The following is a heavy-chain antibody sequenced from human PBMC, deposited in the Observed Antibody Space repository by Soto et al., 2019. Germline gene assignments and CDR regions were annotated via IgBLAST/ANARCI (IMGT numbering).Heavy chain of an antibody. CDR3: ARQIYDSDAGPNFQYYFDS. V-gene: IGHV5-10-1*01. CDR2: IDPSDSQT. CDR1: GYSFAGYW. J-gene: IGHJ4*02. Sequence: GESLKISCKGSGYSFAGYWITWVRRKPGKGLEWMGRIDPSDSQTYYSPSFRGHVTISATKSITTVFLQWSSLRASDTAMYYCARQIYDSDAGPNFQYYFDSWGQGTPVTVSS. D-gene: IGHD3-16*01.